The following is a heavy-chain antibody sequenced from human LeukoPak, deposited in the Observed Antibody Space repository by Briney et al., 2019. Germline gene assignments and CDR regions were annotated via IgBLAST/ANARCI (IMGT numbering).Heavy chain of an antibody. CDR3: ARDLTNCGGACHDAFDI. D-gene: IGHD2-21*02. J-gene: IGHJ3*02. CDR1: GFTLSDYY. CDR2: ISSGGSTI. Sequence: PGGSLRLSCAASGFTLSDYYMSWIRQAPGKGLEWVSYISSGGSTIFYADSVKGRFTISRDNAKNSLYLQMNSLRAEDTAVYYCARDLTNCGGACHDAFDIWGQGTMVTVSS. V-gene: IGHV3-11*04.